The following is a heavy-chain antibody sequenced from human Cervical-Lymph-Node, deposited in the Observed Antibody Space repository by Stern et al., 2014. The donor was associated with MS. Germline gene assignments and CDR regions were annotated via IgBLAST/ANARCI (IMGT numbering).Heavy chain of an antibody. J-gene: IGHJ4*02. CDR3: ARDLSGRDDS. V-gene: IGHV3-74*01. Sequence: EVQLVESGGGLVQPGGSLRLSCADSESTFRTYWMHWVRQVPGKELMWVSRINEDGSTTNYADSVKGRFTISRDNARNTLYLQMNSLRAEDTGIYYCARDLSGRDDSCGQGTLVTVSS. D-gene: IGHD1-26*01. CDR2: INEDGSTT. CDR1: ESTFRTYW.